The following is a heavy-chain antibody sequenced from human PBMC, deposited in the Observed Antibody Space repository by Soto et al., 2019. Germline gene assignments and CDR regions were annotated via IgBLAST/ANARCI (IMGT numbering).Heavy chain of an antibody. CDR2: IYHSGTF. D-gene: IGHD3-10*01. CDR1: GGSIGGVGYA. J-gene: IGHJ5*02. Sequence: SETLSLTCAVSGGSIGGVGYAWSWIRQPPGGGLEWIGDIYHSGTFLKSPSLKTRVTISLDMSNNQFSLTLNSMTAADTAVYYCARGQFYSGSGNFNNLMFDACGQGIQVTVSS. V-gene: IGHV4-30-2*01. CDR3: ARGQFYSGSGNFNNLMFDA.